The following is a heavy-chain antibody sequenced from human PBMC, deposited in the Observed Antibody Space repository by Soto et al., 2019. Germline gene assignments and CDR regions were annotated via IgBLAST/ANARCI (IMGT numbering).Heavy chain of an antibody. CDR3: ARRHVSVFDN. D-gene: IGHD6-25*01. CDR2: ISDDGSST. Sequence: DVQLVESGGGVVQPGGSLRLSCAASGFTFSSYWMHWVRQAPGKGLVWVSRISDDGSSTTYADSVRGRFTISRDNANYTLYLEISSLRAGDTGVYYCARRHVSVFDNWGQGTLVTVSS. J-gene: IGHJ4*02. CDR1: GFTFSSYW. V-gene: IGHV3-74*03.